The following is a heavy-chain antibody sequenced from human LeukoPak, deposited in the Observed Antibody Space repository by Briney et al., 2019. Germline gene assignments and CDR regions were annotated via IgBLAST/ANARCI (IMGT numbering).Heavy chain of an antibody. V-gene: IGHV3-30*02. CDR3: AKDSGSFHDAFDI. CDR2: IRYDGSNK. D-gene: IGHD1-26*01. J-gene: IGHJ3*02. Sequence: GGSLRLSCAASGFTFSSYGMHWVRQAPGKGLEWVAFIRYDGSNKYYADSVKGRFTISRDNSKNTLYLQMNSLKAEDTAVYYCAKDSGSFHDAFDIWGQGTMVTVSS. CDR1: GFTFSSYG.